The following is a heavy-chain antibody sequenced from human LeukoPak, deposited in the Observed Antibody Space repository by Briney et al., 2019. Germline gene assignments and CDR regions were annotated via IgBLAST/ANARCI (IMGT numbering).Heavy chain of an antibody. Sequence: GGSLRLSCSASGFTFSSYAMHWVRQAPGKGLEYVSAINSNGGSTYYADSVKGRFTISRDNSKNTLYLQMSSLRAEDTAVYYCVKGYSRTDYWGQGTLVTVSS. D-gene: IGHD6-13*01. CDR1: GFTFSSYA. CDR2: INSNGGST. V-gene: IGHV3-64D*06. CDR3: VKGYSRTDY. J-gene: IGHJ4*02.